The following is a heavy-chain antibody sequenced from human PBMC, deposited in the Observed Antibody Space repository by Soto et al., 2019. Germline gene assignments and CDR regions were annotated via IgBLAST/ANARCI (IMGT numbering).Heavy chain of an antibody. Sequence: GGSLRLSCAASGFTFSGSAMHWVRQASGKGLEWVGRIRSKANSYATAYAASVKGRFTISRDDSKDTAYLQMNSLKTEDTAVYYCTSPYCSGGSCYSVDDAFDIWGQGTMVTV. J-gene: IGHJ3*02. D-gene: IGHD2-15*01. CDR3: TSPYCSGGSCYSVDDAFDI. CDR2: IRSKANSYAT. V-gene: IGHV3-73*01. CDR1: GFTFSGSA.